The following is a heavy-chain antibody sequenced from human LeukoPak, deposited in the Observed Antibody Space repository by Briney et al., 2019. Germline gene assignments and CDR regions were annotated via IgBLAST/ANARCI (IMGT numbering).Heavy chain of an antibody. CDR3: ARANEYSSSSWGFDY. J-gene: IGHJ4*02. Sequence: GGTLRLSCAASGFTFSDYYMSCIRQAPGEGLEWVSYVSSSGSTIYYADTVKGRFTISRDKAKNSLYLQMNSLRAEDTAVYYCARANEYSSSSWGFDYWGPGTLVTVSS. D-gene: IGHD6-6*01. V-gene: IGHV3-11*01. CDR2: VSSSGSTI. CDR1: GFTFSDYY.